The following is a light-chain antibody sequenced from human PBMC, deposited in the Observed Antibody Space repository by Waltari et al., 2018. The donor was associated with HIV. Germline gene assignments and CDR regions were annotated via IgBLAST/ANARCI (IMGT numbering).Light chain of an antibody. V-gene: IGKV1-9*01. CDR1: QGISSY. J-gene: IGKJ4*01. CDR3: QQINSFPLT. Sequence: DIQLTQSPSFLSASVGNRVTITCRASQGISSYLDWYQQKPGKAPKLLIYAASTLQSGVPSRFSGSGSGTEFTLTISSLQPEDFATYYCQQINSFPLTFGGGTKVEIK. CDR2: AAS.